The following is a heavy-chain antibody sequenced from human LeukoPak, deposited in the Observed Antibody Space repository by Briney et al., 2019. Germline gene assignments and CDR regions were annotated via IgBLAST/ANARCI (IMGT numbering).Heavy chain of an antibody. V-gene: IGHV5-51*01. CDR3: ARQTPAFIAAAGPFDY. Sequence: GESLKISCKGSGYSFTSYWIGWVRQMPGKGLEWMGIIYPGDSDTRYSPSFQGQVTISADKSISTAYLQWSSLKASDTAMYYCARQTPAFIAAAGPFDYWGQGTLVTVSS. CDR1: GYSFTSYW. D-gene: IGHD6-13*01. J-gene: IGHJ4*02. CDR2: IYPGDSDT.